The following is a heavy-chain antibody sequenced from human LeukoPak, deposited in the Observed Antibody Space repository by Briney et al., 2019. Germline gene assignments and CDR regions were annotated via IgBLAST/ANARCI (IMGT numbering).Heavy chain of an antibody. J-gene: IGHJ6*03. Sequence: SETLSLTCTVSGGSISSSSYYWGWIRQPPGQGLEWIGCIYYSGSTYYNPSLKSRVTISVDTSKNQFSLKLSSEPAADTAVYYCARDNWNDPPDYYYYYMDVWGKGTTVTVSS. CDR1: GGSISSSSYY. V-gene: IGHV4-39*07. CDR3: ARDNWNDPPDYYYYYMDV. D-gene: IGHD1-1*01. CDR2: IYYSGST.